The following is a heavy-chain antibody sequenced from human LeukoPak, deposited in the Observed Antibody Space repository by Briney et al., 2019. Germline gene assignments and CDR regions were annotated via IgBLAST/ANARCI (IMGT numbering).Heavy chain of an antibody. CDR2: MGTAGDT. J-gene: IGHJ4*02. CDR3: AALGGSIY. Sequence: GGSLRLSCAASGFTFSSYDVHWVRQATGRGLEWVSAMGTAGDTYYAGSVTGRFTISREDAKHSFYLQMNSLRAGDTPVYYCAALGGSIYWGQGTVVTVSS. D-gene: IGHD1-26*01. CDR1: GFTFSSYD. V-gene: IGHV3-13*01.